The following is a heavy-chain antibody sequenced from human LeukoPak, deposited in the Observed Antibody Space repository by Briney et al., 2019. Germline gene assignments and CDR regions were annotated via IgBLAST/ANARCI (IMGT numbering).Heavy chain of an antibody. Sequence: SETLSLTCAVYGGSFSGYYWSWIRQPPGKGLEWIGEINHSGSTNYNPSLKSRVTISVDTSKSQFSLKLSSVTAADTAVYYCARVSSSWYVLYYMDVWGKGTTVTVSS. J-gene: IGHJ6*03. V-gene: IGHV4-34*01. D-gene: IGHD6-13*01. CDR2: INHSGST. CDR3: ARVSSSWYVLYYMDV. CDR1: GGSFSGYY.